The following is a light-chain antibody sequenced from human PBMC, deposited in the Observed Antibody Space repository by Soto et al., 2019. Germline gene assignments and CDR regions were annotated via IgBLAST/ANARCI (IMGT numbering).Light chain of an antibody. CDR1: QDSNKN. J-gene: IGKJ5*01. Sequence: DIQMTQSPFSLSASVGGRXTIPCXASQDSNKNLIWYQQKPGKAPKXXIYDASDLETGVPSRFSGSGAGTGFTFTISSLQPEDFATYYCQQYESLPLTFGQGTRLEIK. V-gene: IGKV1-33*01. CDR2: DAS. CDR3: QQYESLPLT.